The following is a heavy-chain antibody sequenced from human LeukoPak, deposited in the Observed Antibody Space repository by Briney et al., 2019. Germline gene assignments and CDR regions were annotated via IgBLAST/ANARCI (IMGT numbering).Heavy chain of an antibody. J-gene: IGHJ3*01. Sequence: GGSLRLSCAASGFTFSDYYMSWIRQAPGKGLEWVSYISSSGSTIYYADSVKGRFTISRDNAKNSLYLQMNSLRAEVTAVYYCARTVEMATIDVWGRGTMVTVSS. V-gene: IGHV3-11*01. CDR1: GFTFSDYY. D-gene: IGHD5-24*01. CDR3: ARTVEMATIDV. CDR2: ISSSGSTI.